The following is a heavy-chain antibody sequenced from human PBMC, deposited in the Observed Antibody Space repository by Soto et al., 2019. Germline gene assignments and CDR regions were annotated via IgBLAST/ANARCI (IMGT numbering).Heavy chain of an antibody. Sequence: QVQLQESGPGLVKPSGTLSLTCAVSGGSISSSNWWSWVRQPPGKGLEWIGEIYHSGSTNYNPSLNSRITISVAKSKHQFSLKLSSVTAADTAVYYCARVSGSYYYGMDVWGQGTTVTVSS. CDR2: IYHSGST. CDR1: GGSISSSNW. V-gene: IGHV4-4*02. CDR3: ARVSGSYYYGMDV. D-gene: IGHD1-26*01. J-gene: IGHJ6*02.